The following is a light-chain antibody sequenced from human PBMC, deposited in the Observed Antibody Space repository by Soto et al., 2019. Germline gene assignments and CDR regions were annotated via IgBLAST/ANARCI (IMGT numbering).Light chain of an antibody. V-gene: IGKV1-39*01. CDR1: RTVSTS. CDR3: QQTYSIPIT. J-gene: IGKJ5*01. CDR2: AAS. Sequence: DIQMTQSPSSLSASVGDRVTITCRASRTVSTSLNWYQQKPGRAPKLLIYAASSLQSGAPSRFSGSGSGIDFTLTISSLQPEDFATYYCQQTYSIPITFGQGTRLENK.